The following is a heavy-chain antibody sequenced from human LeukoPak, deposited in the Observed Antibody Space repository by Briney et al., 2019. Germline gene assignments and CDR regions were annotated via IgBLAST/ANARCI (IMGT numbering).Heavy chain of an antibody. D-gene: IGHD4/OR15-4a*01. CDR3: ASIGLMELGPSFDY. CDR2: IRYDGSNK. J-gene: IGHJ4*02. CDR1: GFTFSSYG. Sequence: GGSLRLSCAASGFTFSSYGMHWVRQAPGKGLEWVAFIRYDGSNKYYADSVKGRFTISRDNAKNSLYLQMNSLRAEDTAVYYCASIGLMELGPSFDYWGQGTLVTVSS. V-gene: IGHV3-30*02.